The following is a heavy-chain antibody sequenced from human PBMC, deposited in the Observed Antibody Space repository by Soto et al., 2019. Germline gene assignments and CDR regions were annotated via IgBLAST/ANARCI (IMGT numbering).Heavy chain of an antibody. D-gene: IGHD3-10*01. V-gene: IGHV3-23*01. CDR3: AKDSRFGESKAGMRPWFDY. CDR1: GFTFSSYA. Sequence: GGSLRLSCAASGFTFSSYAMSWVRQAPGKGLEWVSAISGSGGSTYYADSMKGRFTISRDNSKNTLYLQMNSLRAEDTSVYYRAKDSRFGESKAGMRPWFDYWGQGTLVTVSS. CDR2: ISGSGGST. J-gene: IGHJ4*02.